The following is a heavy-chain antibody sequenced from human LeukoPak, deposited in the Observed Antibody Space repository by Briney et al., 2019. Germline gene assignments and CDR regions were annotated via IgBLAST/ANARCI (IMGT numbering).Heavy chain of an antibody. CDR2: IVGSGGAT. Sequence: SGGSLRLSCAASGFTFTNYAMSWVRQAPGKGLEWASAIVGSGGATFYADSVKGRFTISRGNSKNTVFLQMNSLRAEDTAVYYCAKARLSTGWAYNDYWGPGTLVTVSS. V-gene: IGHV3-23*01. J-gene: IGHJ4*02. CDR3: AKARLSTGWAYNDY. CDR1: GFTFTNYA. D-gene: IGHD6-19*01.